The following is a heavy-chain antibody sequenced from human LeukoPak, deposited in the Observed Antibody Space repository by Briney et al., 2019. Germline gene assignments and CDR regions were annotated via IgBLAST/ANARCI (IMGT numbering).Heavy chain of an antibody. D-gene: IGHD6-13*01. Sequence: SETLSLTCTVSGGSISSYYWSWIRQPPGKGLEWIGYIYYSGSTNYNPPLKSRVTISVDTSKNQFSLKLSSVTAADTAVYYCARDSSWYLLWGQGTLVTVSS. CDR2: IYYSGST. CDR3: ARDSSWYLL. V-gene: IGHV4-59*01. CDR1: GGSISSYY. J-gene: IGHJ4*02.